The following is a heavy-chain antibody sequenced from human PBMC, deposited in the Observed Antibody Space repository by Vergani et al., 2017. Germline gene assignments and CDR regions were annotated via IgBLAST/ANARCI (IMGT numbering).Heavy chain of an antibody. CDR1: GGSVSSGSYY. CDR3: ARHSPIGSEIPAAITGLDAFDI. V-gene: IGHV4-61*01. J-gene: IGHJ3*02. CDR2: IYPSDSFP. Sequence: QVQLQESGPGLVTPSETLSLTCTVSGGSVSSGSYYWSWIRQPPGKGLEWMGRIYPSDSFPNYSPSFQGHVTISVDKSISTAYLQWSSLKASYTAMYYCARHSPIGSEIPAAITGLDAFDIWGQGTMVTVSS. D-gene: IGHD2-2*01.